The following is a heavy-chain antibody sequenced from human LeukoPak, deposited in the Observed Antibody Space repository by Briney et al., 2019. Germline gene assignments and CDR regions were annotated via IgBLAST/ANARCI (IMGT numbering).Heavy chain of an antibody. J-gene: IGHJ4*02. D-gene: IGHD3-22*01. V-gene: IGHV5-51*01. CDR1: GYSFTSYW. Sequence: GESLKISCKGSGYSFTSYWIGRVRQMPGKGLEWMGIIYPGDSDTRYSPSFQGQVTISADKSISTAYLQWSSLKASDTAMYYCARRATYYYDSSGYYFDYWGQGTLVTVSS. CDR2: IYPGDSDT. CDR3: ARRATYYYDSSGYYFDY.